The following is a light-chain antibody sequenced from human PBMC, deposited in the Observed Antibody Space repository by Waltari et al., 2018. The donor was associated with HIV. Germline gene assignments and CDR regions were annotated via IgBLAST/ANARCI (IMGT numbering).Light chain of an antibody. J-gene: IGKJ2*01. CDR2: GAS. V-gene: IGKV3-11*01. CDR3: QQRSNWPMFT. Sequence: DIVLTQSPATLSLSPGERATLSGRASQTIDDYLAWYQQKPGQAPRLLIYGASNRATGIPARFSGSGSVTDFTLTISSLEPEDFAIYYCQQRSNWPMFTFGQGTKLRIK. CDR1: QTIDDY.